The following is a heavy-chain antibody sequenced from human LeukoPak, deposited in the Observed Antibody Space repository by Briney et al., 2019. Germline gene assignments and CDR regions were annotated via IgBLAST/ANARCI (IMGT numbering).Heavy chain of an antibody. CDR3: AKWGDYDVLTGYYVSDF. Sequence: GASLRLSCAASGFIFSNYAMYWVRQAPGKGLEWVAAISGRGGTTYYADYVEGRFTISRDSSKNTLYLQMNSLRADDTAVYYCAKWGDYDVLTGYYVSDFWGQGTLVTVSS. J-gene: IGHJ4*02. CDR1: GFIFSNYA. CDR2: ISGRGGTT. V-gene: IGHV3-23*01. D-gene: IGHD3-9*01.